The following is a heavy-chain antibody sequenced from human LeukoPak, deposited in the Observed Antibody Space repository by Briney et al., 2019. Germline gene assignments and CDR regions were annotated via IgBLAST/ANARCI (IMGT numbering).Heavy chain of an antibody. CDR3: ARSGYYYDSSGYRQPLGFDY. CDR2: ICTAGDT. Sequence: GGSLRLSCAASGFTFSSYDMHWVRQAPGKGLEWVSAICTAGDTYYPGSVTGRFTISRENAKNSLYLQMNSLRAGDTAVYYCARSGYYYDSSGYRQPLGFDYWGQGTLVTVSS. D-gene: IGHD3-22*01. V-gene: IGHV3-13*01. J-gene: IGHJ4*02. CDR1: GFTFSSYD.